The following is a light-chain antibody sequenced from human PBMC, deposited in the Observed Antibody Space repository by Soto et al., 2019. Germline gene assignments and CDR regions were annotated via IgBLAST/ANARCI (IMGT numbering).Light chain of an antibody. CDR1: QSVTSNY. V-gene: IGKV3-20*01. J-gene: IGKJ4*01. Sequence: DSVLTQSPVTLSLSPGERATLSCRASQSVTSNYLAWYQQKPGQAPRLLIHGASSRATGIPDRFSGSGSGTDFTLTISRLEPEDFVVYYCQQYSRSPLTFGGGTKVDIK. CDR2: GAS. CDR3: QQYSRSPLT.